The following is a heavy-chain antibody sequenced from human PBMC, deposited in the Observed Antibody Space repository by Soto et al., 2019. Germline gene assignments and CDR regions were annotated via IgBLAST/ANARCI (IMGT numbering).Heavy chain of an antibody. Sequence: QVQLVQSGAEVKKPGASVKVSCKTSGYIFTNYGVNWVRQAPGQGLEWMGWISAYTGNKRYAQNVQGRVTMTTDPPTNTAYMELRSLRSDDTAVYYCAREGDVTMVRGVIVAFDYWGQGTLVTVSS. CDR1: GYIFTNYG. CDR2: ISAYTGNK. V-gene: IGHV1-18*01. D-gene: IGHD3-10*01. CDR3: AREGDVTMVRGVIVAFDY. J-gene: IGHJ4*02.